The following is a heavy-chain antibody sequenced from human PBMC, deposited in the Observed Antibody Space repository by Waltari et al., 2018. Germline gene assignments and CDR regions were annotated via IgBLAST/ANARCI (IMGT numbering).Heavy chain of an antibody. Sequence: QVQLQESGPGLVKPSQTLSLTCTVSGGSISSGSYYWSWIRQPAGKGLEWIGRIYTSGSTNYNPSLKSRVTISVDTSKNQFSLKLSSVTAADTAVYYCARDTYYYYDSSGYYYFDYWGQGTLVTVSS. CDR2: IYTSGST. CDR3: ARDTYYYYDSSGYYYFDY. J-gene: IGHJ4*02. V-gene: IGHV4-61*02. CDR1: GGSISSGSYY. D-gene: IGHD3-22*01.